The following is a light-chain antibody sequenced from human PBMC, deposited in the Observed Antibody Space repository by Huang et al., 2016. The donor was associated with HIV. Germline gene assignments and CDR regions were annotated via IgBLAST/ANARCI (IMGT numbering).Light chain of an antibody. J-gene: IGKJ1*01. V-gene: IGKV4-1*01. CDR2: WAS. CDR3: QQYYSSPQT. CDR1: QSVYSSSTSKDY. Sequence: DIIMTQSPDSLAVSLGERATLNCRSSQSVYSSSTSKDYMAWFHKKPGQPPRLLLFWASTREAGVPDRFSGSGSGTHFTLTIANLEAEDAAIYYCQQYYSSPQTFGQGTRVEVK.